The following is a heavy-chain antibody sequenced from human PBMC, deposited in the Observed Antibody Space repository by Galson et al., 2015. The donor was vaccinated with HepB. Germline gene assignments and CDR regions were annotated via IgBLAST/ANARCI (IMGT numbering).Heavy chain of an antibody. Sequence: SLLLSSAASGFTFSIDSLNWVRQDPGKGLEGISYIRGSSPISYADSVKGRFTISRDDAKSSLYLEMNSLRDEDTAVYYCVRDYDYTFDIWGQGTLVTVSS. V-gene: IGHV3-48*02. CDR2: IRGSSPI. CDR1: GFTFSIDS. D-gene: IGHD3-16*01. J-gene: IGHJ3*02. CDR3: VRDYDYTFDI.